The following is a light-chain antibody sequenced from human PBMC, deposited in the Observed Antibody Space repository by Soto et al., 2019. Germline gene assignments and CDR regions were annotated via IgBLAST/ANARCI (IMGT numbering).Light chain of an antibody. CDR3: QQLNNYPRT. V-gene: IGKV1-9*01. CDR1: QDITSY. CDR2: AAS. J-gene: IGKJ1*01. Sequence: ESQLTHAASAPSTNVGDRVTITCRASQDITSYLAWYQQKPGKAPELLIYAASTLQSGVPSRFSGSGSGTDFTLTINSLQPEDFATYYCQQLNNYPRTFGHGTKVDIK.